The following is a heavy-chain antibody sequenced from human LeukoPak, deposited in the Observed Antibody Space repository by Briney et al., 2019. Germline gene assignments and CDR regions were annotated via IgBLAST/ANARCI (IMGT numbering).Heavy chain of an antibody. D-gene: IGHD5-18*01. CDR2: ISSSSSYI. CDR1: GFTFSSYS. J-gene: IGHJ3*02. CDR3: ARGRDTAMVTSAFDI. Sequence: PGGSLRLSCAASGFTFSSYSMTWVRQAPGKGLEWVSSISSSSSYIYYADSVKGRFTISRDNAKNSLYLQMNSLRAEDTAVYYCARGRDTAMVTSAFDIWGQGTMVTVSS. V-gene: IGHV3-21*01.